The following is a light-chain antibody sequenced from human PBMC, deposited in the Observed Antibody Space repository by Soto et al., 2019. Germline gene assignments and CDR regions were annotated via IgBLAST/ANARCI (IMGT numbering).Light chain of an antibody. J-gene: IGKJ5*01. V-gene: IGKV3-11*01. CDR1: QIFSSY. CDR2: DAS. Sequence: IVMTQSPSTLSVSTGEITTLSCRASQIFSSYLAWYQQRPGQAPRLLIYDASVRATGIPPRFSGSGSGTDFTLTISSLEPEDFAVYYCQKRGNWPITFGQGTRLEIK. CDR3: QKRGNWPIT.